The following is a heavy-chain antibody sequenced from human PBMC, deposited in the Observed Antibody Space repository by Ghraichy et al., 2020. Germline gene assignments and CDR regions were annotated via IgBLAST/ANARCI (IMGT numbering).Heavy chain of an antibody. J-gene: IGHJ4*02. D-gene: IGHD3-9*01. CDR1: GFSFGSYW. CDR2: IHPNESDN. Sequence: GESLNISCTASGFSFGSYWIVWVRQMPGKGLEWMGYIHPNESDNNYSPSFQGQVTISVDKSTTTAYLQRSGLRASDTAIYYCARHFTVNVLTGLYSAFDFWGQGTLVTVSS. CDR3: ARHFTVNVLTGLYSAFDF. V-gene: IGHV5-51*01.